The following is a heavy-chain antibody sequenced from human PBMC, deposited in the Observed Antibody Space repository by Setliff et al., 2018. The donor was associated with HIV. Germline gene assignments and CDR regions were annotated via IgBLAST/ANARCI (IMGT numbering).Heavy chain of an antibody. CDR3: ARGGTYYYDSSGYFIPGKY. J-gene: IGHJ4*02. CDR2: FDPEDGEA. D-gene: IGHD3-22*01. Sequence: GASVKVSCKVSGYTLKELSMHWVRQAPGKGLEWMGGFDPEDGEAIYAQKFQGRVTVTRDTSASTAYMELSSLRSEDTAVYYCARGGTYYYDSSGYFIPGKYWGQGSLVTVSS. V-gene: IGHV1-24*01. CDR1: GYTLKELS.